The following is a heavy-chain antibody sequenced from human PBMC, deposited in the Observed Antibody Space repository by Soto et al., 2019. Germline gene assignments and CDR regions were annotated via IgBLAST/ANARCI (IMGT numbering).Heavy chain of an antibody. CDR1: GGSISSGGYY. V-gene: IGHV4-39*07. D-gene: IGHD6-13*01. J-gene: IGHJ4*02. CDR3: ASSSSWYHIYFDY. Sequence: PSETLSLTCTVSGGSISSGGYYWSWIRQHPGKGLEWIGEINHSGSTNYNPSLKSRVTISVDTSKNQFSLKLSSVTAADTAVYYCASSSSWYHIYFDYWGQGTLVTVSS. CDR2: INHSGST.